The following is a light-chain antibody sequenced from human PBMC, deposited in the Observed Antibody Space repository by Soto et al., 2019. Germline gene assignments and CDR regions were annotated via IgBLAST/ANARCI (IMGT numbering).Light chain of an antibody. CDR1: SSGVGSYNL. Sequence: QSVLTQPASVSGSPGQSITISCTGTSSGVGSYNLVSWYQQHPGKAPKLIIYEDNKRPSGVSNRFSGSKSGNTASLTISGLQTEDEADYYCCSYADSSTYVFGTGTKVTVL. J-gene: IGLJ1*01. V-gene: IGLV2-23*01. CDR2: EDN. CDR3: CSYADSSTYV.